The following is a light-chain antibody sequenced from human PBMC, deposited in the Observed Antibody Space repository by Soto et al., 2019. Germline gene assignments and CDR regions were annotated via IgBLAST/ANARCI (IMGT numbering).Light chain of an antibody. CDR3: QQCNDSPPWT. CDR2: KAS. Sequence: DIQMTQSPSTLSGSVGDRVTITCRASQTISSWLAWYQQKPGKAPKLLIYKASTLKSGVPSRFSGSGSGTEFTLTISSLQSEDFAVYYCQQCNDSPPWTFGQGTKVDIK. V-gene: IGKV1-5*03. J-gene: IGKJ1*01. CDR1: QTISSW.